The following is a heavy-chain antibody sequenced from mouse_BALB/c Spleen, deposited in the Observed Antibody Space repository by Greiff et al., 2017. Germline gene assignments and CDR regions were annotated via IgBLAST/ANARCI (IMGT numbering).Heavy chain of an antibody. Sequence: EVMLVESGGGLVQPGGSRKLSCAASGFTFSSFGMHWVRQAPEKGLEWVAYISSGSSTIYYADTVTGRFTISRDNPKNTLFLQMTSLRSEDTAMYYCARSYYYGSSSSYFDYWGQGTTLTVSS. CDR1: GFTFSSFG. D-gene: IGHD1-1*01. CDR2: ISSGSSTI. J-gene: IGHJ2*01. CDR3: ARSYYYGSSSSYFDY. V-gene: IGHV5-17*02.